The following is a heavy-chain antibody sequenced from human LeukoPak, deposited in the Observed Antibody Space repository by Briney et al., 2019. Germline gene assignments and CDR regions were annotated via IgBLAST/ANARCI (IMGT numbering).Heavy chain of an antibody. CDR1: GYTFTGYY. Sequence: GASVKVSCKASGYTFTGYYMHWVRQAPGQGLEWMGIINPSGGSTSYAQKFQGRVTMTRDMSTSTVYMELGSLRSEDTAVYYCAKQMGAADFDYWGQGTLVTVSS. CDR2: INPSGGST. J-gene: IGHJ4*02. CDR3: AKQMGAADFDY. V-gene: IGHV1-46*01. D-gene: IGHD2-15*01.